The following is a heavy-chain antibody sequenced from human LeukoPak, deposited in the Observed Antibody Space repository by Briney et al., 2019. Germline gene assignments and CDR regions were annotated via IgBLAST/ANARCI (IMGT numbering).Heavy chain of an antibody. CDR3: AKDGAWLRFDD. V-gene: IGHV3-23*01. D-gene: IGHD5-12*01. CDR1: GFTFSSFG. J-gene: IGHJ4*02. Sequence: PGGSLRLSCAASGFTFSSFGMSWVRQAPGKGLEWVSAISRSGDNTYYADSVKGRFSISRDDLKNTLYLQMTNLRAEDTAVYYCAKDGAWLRFDDWGQGILVTVSS. CDR2: ISRSGDNT.